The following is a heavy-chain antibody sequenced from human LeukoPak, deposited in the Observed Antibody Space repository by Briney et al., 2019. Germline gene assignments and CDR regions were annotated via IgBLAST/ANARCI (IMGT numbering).Heavy chain of an antibody. V-gene: IGHV4-39*07. Sequence: PSETLSLTCTVSGGSISSSSYYWGWIRQPPGKGLEWIGSIYYSGSTYYNPSLKSRVTISVDTSKNQFSLKLSSVTAADTAVYHCARSIKRYQIDYWGQGTLVTVSS. CDR2: IYYSGST. D-gene: IGHD1-14*01. J-gene: IGHJ4*02. CDR1: GGSISSSSYY. CDR3: ARSIKRYQIDY.